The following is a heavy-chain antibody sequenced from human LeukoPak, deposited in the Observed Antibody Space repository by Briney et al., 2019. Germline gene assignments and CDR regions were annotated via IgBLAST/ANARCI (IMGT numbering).Heavy chain of an antibody. CDR1: GGSFSGYY. J-gene: IGHJ4*02. D-gene: IGHD5-18*01. V-gene: IGHV4-34*01. Sequence: SETLSLTCAVYGGSFSGYYWSWIRQPPGKGLEWIGEINHSGSTNYNPSLKSRVTISVDTSKNQFSLKLSSVTAADTAVYYCAXGVASDPVDTAMVEDYWGQGTLVTVSS. CDR2: INHSGST. CDR3: AXGVASDPVDTAMVEDY.